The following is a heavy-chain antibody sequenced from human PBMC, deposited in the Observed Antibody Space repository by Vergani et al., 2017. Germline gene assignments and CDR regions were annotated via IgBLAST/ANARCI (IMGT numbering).Heavy chain of an antibody. Sequence: EVQLLESGGGSVQPGESLRLSCVASGFRFREHGMNWVRQAPGKGLEWVSAISGSGGSTYYADSVKGRFTISRDNSKNTLYLQMNSLRAEDTAVYYCAKEQYSSGWYFNSGYFDYWGQGTLVTVSS. CDR3: AKEQYSSGWYFNSGYFDY. J-gene: IGHJ4*02. D-gene: IGHD6-19*01. V-gene: IGHV3-23*01. CDR1: GFRFREHG. CDR2: ISGSGGST.